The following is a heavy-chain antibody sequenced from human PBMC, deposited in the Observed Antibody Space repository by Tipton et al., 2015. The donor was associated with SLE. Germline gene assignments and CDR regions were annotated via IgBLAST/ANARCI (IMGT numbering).Heavy chain of an antibody. J-gene: IGHJ2*01. D-gene: IGHD5-18*01. CDR1: GFTFSNAW. CDR2: ISYDGSNK. Sequence: SLRLSCAASGFTFSNAWMSWVRQAPGKGLEWVAVISYDGSNKYYADSVKGRFTISRDNSKNTLYLQMNSLRAEDTAVYYCARDNTAMAYWYFDLWGRGTLVTVSS. V-gene: IGHV3-30*03. CDR3: ARDNTAMAYWYFDL.